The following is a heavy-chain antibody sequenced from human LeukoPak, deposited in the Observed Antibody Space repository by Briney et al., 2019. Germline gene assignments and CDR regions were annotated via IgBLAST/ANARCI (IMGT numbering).Heavy chain of an antibody. V-gene: IGHV1-46*01. CDR1: GYTFTSYY. CDR2: INPSGGST. J-gene: IGHJ4*02. D-gene: IGHD3-22*01. CDR3: ARVLWAYDSSGYAFDY. Sequence: ASVKVSCKASGYTFTSYYMHWVRQAPGQGLEWMGIINPSGGSTSYAQKFQGRVTMTRDMSTSTVYMELSSLRSEDTAVYYCARVLWAYDSSGYAFDYWGQGTLVTVSS.